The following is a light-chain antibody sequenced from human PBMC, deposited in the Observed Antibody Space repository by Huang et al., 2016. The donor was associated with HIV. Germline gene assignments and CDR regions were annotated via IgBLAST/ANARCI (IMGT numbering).Light chain of an antibody. CDR2: GGS. CDR1: QSVNNN. Sequence: EILLTQSPATLSVSPGERATLSCRASQSVNNNLAWYQQKPGQAPRLLIYGGSTRATGIPARFSGSGSGTEFTLTISSLQSEDFAVYYCHQYNNWPRDTFGQGTKLEIK. V-gene: IGKV3-15*01. CDR3: HQYNNWPRDT. J-gene: IGKJ2*01.